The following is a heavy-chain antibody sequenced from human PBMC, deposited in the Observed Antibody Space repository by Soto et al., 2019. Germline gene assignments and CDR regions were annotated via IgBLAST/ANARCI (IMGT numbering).Heavy chain of an antibody. CDR3: ARSLKYYDFWSGYSTFSGINSFEP. Sequence: SETLSLTCTVSGGSISSYYWSWIRQPPGKGLEWIGYIYYSGSTNYNPSLKSRVTISVDTSKNQFSLKLSSVTAADTAVYYCARSLKYYDFWSGYSTFSGINSFEPWGQGTLVNVSS. V-gene: IGHV4-59*12. D-gene: IGHD3-3*01. J-gene: IGHJ5*02. CDR1: GGSISSYY. CDR2: IYYSGST.